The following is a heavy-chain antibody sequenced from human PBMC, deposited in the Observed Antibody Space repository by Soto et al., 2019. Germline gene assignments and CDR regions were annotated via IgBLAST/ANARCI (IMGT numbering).Heavy chain of an antibody. CDR2: ISSSSSTI. D-gene: IGHD2-8*02. CDR3: VTPPGPQDY. J-gene: IGHJ4*02. V-gene: IGHV3-48*01. CDR1: GFTFSDYG. Sequence: PGGSMRLSCSASGFTFSDYGMHWVRQAPGKGLEWVSYISSSSSTIYYADSVKGRFTISRDNAKNSLYLQMNSLRAEDTAVYYCVTPPGPQDYWGQGTLVTSPQ.